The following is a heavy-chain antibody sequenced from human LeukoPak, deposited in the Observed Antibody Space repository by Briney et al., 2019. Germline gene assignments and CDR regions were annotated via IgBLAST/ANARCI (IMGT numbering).Heavy chain of an antibody. J-gene: IGHJ4*02. CDR3: ARGNYYGSGSYYNYDY. V-gene: IGHV3-21*06. Sequence: GGSLRLSCVASGFTFSGHTMNWVRQAPGKGLEWVSSISSSGTDMFYADSVKGRFTISRDNAKNSLYLQMNSLRAEDTAVYYCARGNYYGSGSYYNYDYWGQGTLVTVSS. CDR2: ISSSGTDM. CDR1: GFTFSGHT. D-gene: IGHD3-10*01.